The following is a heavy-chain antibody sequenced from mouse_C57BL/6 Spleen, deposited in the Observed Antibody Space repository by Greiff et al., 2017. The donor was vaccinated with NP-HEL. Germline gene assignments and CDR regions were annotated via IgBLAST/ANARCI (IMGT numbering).Heavy chain of an antibody. V-gene: IGHV1-53*01. CDR1: GYTFTSYW. CDR2: INPRNGGT. D-gene: IGHD2-4*01. J-gene: IGHJ2*01. Sequence: QVQLQQPGTELVKPGASVKLSCKASGYTFTSYWMHWVKQRPGQGLEWIGNINPRNGGTNYNEKFKSKATLTVDKSSSTAYMQLSSLTSEDSAVYYCEREGYDYDLYYYDYWGQGTTLTVSS. CDR3: EREGYDYDLYYYDY.